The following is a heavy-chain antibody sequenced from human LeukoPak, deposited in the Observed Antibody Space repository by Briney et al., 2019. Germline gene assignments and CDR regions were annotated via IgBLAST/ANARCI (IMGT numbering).Heavy chain of an antibody. Sequence: GGSLRLSCAASGFTFSSSAMSWVRQAPGKGLEWVSAISGTGGSTFYADSVKGRFTISRDNSKNTLYLQMNSLRAEDTAVYYCARDAIRENGGNPYNWFDPWGQGTLVTVSS. V-gene: IGHV3-23*01. CDR3: ARDAIRENGGNPYNWFDP. J-gene: IGHJ5*02. CDR1: GFTFSSSA. D-gene: IGHD4-23*01. CDR2: ISGTGGST.